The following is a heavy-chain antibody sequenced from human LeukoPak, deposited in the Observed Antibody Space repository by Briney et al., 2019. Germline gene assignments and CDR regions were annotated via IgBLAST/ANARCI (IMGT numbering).Heavy chain of an antibody. Sequence: SETLSLTCTVSGGSISSGDYYWSWIRQPPGKGLEWIGYIYYSGSTYYNPSLKSRVTISVDTSKNQFSLKLSSVTAADTAVYYCARILVRVPVYFDYWGQGTLVTVSS. CDR3: ARILVRVPVYFDY. D-gene: IGHD3-10*01. CDR1: GGSISSGDYY. V-gene: IGHV4-30-4*01. J-gene: IGHJ4*02. CDR2: IYYSGST.